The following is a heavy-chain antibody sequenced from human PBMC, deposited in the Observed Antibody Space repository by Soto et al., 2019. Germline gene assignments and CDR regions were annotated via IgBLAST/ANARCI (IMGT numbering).Heavy chain of an antibody. CDR3: ARDVI. CDR2: IKEDGSEK. V-gene: IGHV3-7*05. J-gene: IGHJ4*02. Sequence: EVQLVESGGGLVQPGGSQRLSCAASGFSFSSFLMSWVSQAPGKGLEWVAAIKEDGSEKNYVDSVRGRFTISRDNAKTSLYLQMNSLRADDTAVYYCARDVIWGQGSLVTVSS. CDR1: GFSFSSFL.